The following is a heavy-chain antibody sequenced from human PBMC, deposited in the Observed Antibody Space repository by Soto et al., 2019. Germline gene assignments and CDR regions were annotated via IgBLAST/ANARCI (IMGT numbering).Heavy chain of an antibody. J-gene: IGHJ5*02. CDR2: INAGNGNI. CDR1: GYTFTSYA. Sequence: QVQLVQSGAEVKKPGASVKVSCKASGYTFTSYAMHWVRQAPGQRLEWMGWINAGNGNIKYSQKFRGRITITRDTSASTAYMELSSLRSEATAVYYCARDSGSPWGPGTLVTVSS. V-gene: IGHV1-3*01. CDR3: ARDSGSP. D-gene: IGHD3-10*01.